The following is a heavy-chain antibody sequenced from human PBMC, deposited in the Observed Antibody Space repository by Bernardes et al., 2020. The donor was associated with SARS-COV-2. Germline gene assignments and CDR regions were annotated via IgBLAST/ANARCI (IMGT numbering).Heavy chain of an antibody. Sequence: ASVKVSCKTSGYSFASFGFSWVRQAPGQGLEWMGWISTYNGKRDYAQKFQDRVTMTTDTSTTTAYMELKNLKYDDTAVYFCARDLNYNSRTIDYWGQGTLVTVSS. CDR1: GYSFASFG. J-gene: IGHJ4*02. V-gene: IGHV1-18*04. D-gene: IGHD1-1*01. CDR2: ISTYNGKR. CDR3: ARDLNYNSRTIDY.